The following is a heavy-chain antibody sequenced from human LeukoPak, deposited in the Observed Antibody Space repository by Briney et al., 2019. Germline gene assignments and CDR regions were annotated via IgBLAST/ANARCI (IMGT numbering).Heavy chain of an antibody. J-gene: IGHJ4*02. CDR3: ARATPGGLHGYSFDY. V-gene: IGHV1-18*01. CDR1: GYTFTNYG. Sequence: ASVKVSCKASGYTFTNYGISWVRQAPGQGLEWMGWINAYNGNTNYAQKLQGRVTMTTDTSTSTAYMELRSLRSDDTAVYYCARATPGGLHGYSFDYWGQGTVVTVYS. CDR2: INAYNGNT. D-gene: IGHD5-24*01.